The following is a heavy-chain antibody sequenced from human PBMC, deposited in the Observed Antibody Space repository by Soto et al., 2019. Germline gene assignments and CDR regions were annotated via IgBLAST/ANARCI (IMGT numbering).Heavy chain of an antibody. CDR3: AREYDSSGYSRGMDV. V-gene: IGHV1-2*02. CDR2: INPNSGGT. Sequence: ASAKASCKASGYTFTGYYMHWARQAPGQGLEWMGWINPNSGGTNYAQKFQGRVTMTRDTSISTAYMELSRLRSDDTAVYYCAREYDSSGYSRGMDVWGQGTTVTVSS. J-gene: IGHJ6*02. CDR1: GYTFTGYY. D-gene: IGHD3-22*01.